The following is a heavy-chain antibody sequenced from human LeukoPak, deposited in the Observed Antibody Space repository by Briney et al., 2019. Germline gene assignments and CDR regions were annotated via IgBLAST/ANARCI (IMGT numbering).Heavy chain of an antibody. Sequence: GASVKVSCKASGYTFTSYYMHWVRRAPGQGLEWMGIINPSGGSTSYAQKFQGRVTMTRDTSTSTVYMELSSLRSEDTAVYYCARDIGGSGSLAYYYYMDVWGKGTTVTVSS. D-gene: IGHD3-10*01. J-gene: IGHJ6*03. CDR3: ARDIGGSGSLAYYYYMDV. CDR2: INPSGGST. CDR1: GYTFTSYY. V-gene: IGHV1-46*01.